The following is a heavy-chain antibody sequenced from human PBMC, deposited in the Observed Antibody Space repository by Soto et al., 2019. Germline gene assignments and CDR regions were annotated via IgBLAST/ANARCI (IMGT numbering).Heavy chain of an antibody. Sequence: PGESLKISCKGSGYSFTSYWISWVRQMPVKGLEWMGRIDPSDSYTNYSPSFQGHVTISADKSISTAYLQWSSLKASDTAMYYCARQYKAGYYYYGMDVWGQGTTVTVSS. J-gene: IGHJ6*02. V-gene: IGHV5-10-1*01. CDR2: IDPSDSYT. D-gene: IGHD1-20*01. CDR3: ARQYKAGYYYYGMDV. CDR1: GYSFTSYW.